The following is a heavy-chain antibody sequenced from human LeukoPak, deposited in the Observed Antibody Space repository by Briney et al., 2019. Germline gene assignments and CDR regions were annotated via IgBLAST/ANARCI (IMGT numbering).Heavy chain of an antibody. Sequence: PSETLSLTCTVSGDSIRPGNYYWGWIRQPPGKGLEWIGYIYYSGSTYYNPSLKSRVTISVDTSKNQFSLKLSSVTAADTAVYYCARAGYYYDSSGPPGYWGQGTLVTVSS. V-gene: IGHV4-30-4*08. D-gene: IGHD3-22*01. CDR2: IYYSGST. J-gene: IGHJ4*02. CDR1: GDSIRPGNYY. CDR3: ARAGYYYDSSGPPGY.